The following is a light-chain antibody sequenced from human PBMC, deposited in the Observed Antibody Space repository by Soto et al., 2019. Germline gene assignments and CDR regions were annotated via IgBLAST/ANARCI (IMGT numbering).Light chain of an antibody. CDR1: QSVSSN. V-gene: IGKV3-15*01. CDR2: GAS. J-gene: IGKJ5*01. Sequence: EIVMTQSPATLSVSPGDRVTLSCRASQSVSSNLAWYQQKPGQAPRLLIYGASTRATGIPARFSGSGSGTDFTLTITRLEPEDFALYYCQQYGGSPITFGLGTRLEIK. CDR3: QQYGGSPIT.